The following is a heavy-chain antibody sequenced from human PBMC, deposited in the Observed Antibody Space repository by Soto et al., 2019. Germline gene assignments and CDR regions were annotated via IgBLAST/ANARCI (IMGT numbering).Heavy chain of an antibody. J-gene: IGHJ4*02. CDR1: GYTFTDYH. Sequence: QVHLVQSGAEVKRPGDSVKASCQASGYTFTDYHIHWVRQAPGQGLEWMGRVTPRSGEVYYSPKFQGRVTLTRDTSISTAYMELTTLKFDDTAVFYCARVPILGPTGDFDYWGQGTLATVSS. D-gene: IGHD1-26*01. CDR2: VTPRSGEV. CDR3: ARVPILGPTGDFDY. V-gene: IGHV1-2*02.